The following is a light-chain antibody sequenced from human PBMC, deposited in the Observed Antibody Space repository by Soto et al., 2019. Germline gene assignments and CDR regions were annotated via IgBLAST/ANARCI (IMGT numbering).Light chain of an antibody. CDR3: QQYNKWPGT. CDR2: GAS. V-gene: IGKV3-15*01. Sequence: EIVMTQSPATLSVSPGERATLSCRASQSVSSNLAWYQQKPGQAPRLLIYGASTRATGFPARFSGSGSGTEFTLTISSLQSEDFAVYYCQQYNKWPGTFGQGTKVDI. J-gene: IGKJ1*01. CDR1: QSVSSN.